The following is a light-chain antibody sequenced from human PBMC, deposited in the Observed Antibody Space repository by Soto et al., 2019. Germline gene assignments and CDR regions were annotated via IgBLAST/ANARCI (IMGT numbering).Light chain of an antibody. V-gene: IGKV1-33*01. CDR3: QQYYSYHRT. CDR2: DAS. CDR1: QDISDS. Sequence: DIQMTQSPSSLSASVGDRITITCQASQDISDSLNWYQQKPGRAPNLLIYDASNLETGVPSRFSGSGSGTDFTFTITGLQPEDIATYYCQQYYSYHRTFGQGTKVDIK. J-gene: IGKJ1*01.